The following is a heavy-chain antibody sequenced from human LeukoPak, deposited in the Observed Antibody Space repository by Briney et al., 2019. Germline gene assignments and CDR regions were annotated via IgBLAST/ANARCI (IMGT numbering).Heavy chain of an antibody. Sequence: GGSLRLSCAAAGFTFGSYSMNWVRQAPGKGLEWVSSISSSSSYIYYADSVKGRLTISRDNAKNSLYLQMNSLRAEDTAVYYCARDLRYYYYYMDVWGKGTTVTVSS. J-gene: IGHJ6*03. CDR1: GFTFGSYS. CDR2: ISSSSSYI. CDR3: ARDLRYYYYYMDV. V-gene: IGHV3-21*01.